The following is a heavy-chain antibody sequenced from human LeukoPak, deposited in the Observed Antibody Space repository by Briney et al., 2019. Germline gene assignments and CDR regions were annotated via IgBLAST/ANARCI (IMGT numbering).Heavy chain of an antibody. CDR2: IYHSGST. CDR1: GYSISSGYY. V-gene: IGHV4-38-2*01. Sequence: SETLSLTCAVSGYSISSGYYWGWIRQPPGKGLEWIGSIYHSGSTYYNPSLKSRVTISVDTSKNQFSLKLSSVTAADTAVYYCARTEDFWSSYYAWYFDLWGRGTLVTVSS. J-gene: IGHJ2*01. CDR3: ARTEDFWSSYYAWYFDL. D-gene: IGHD3-3*01.